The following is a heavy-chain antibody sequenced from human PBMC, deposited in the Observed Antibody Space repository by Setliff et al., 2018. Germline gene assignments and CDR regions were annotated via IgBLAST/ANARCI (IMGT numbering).Heavy chain of an antibody. V-gene: IGHV3-21*01. CDR1: GFTFSSYS. CDR2: ISKSSSYI. J-gene: IGHJ4*02. CDR3: ARPRLTYYYDSSGYAPPDY. D-gene: IGHD3-22*01. Sequence: PGGSLRLSCAASGFTFSSYSMNWVRQAPGKGLEWVSSISKSSSYIYYADSVKGRFTISRDNAKNSLYLQMNSLRAEDTAVYYCARPRLTYYYDSSGYAPPDYWGQGTLVTVSS.